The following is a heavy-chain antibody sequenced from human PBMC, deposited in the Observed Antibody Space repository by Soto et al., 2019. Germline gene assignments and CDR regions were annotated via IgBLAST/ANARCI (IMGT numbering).Heavy chain of an antibody. CDR1: GFTFSDFW. V-gene: IGHV3-7*03. CDR2: IKHDGSEE. Sequence: GGSLRLSCEASGFTFSDFWMTWVRQAPGKGLEWVANIKHDGSEENYLDSVKGRFTISRDNTKNLVYLQMNRLRTEDTAVYHCPRSGRHGYNPWGQGTLVTVSS. J-gene: IGHJ5*02. D-gene: IGHD5-12*01. CDR3: PRSGRHGYNP.